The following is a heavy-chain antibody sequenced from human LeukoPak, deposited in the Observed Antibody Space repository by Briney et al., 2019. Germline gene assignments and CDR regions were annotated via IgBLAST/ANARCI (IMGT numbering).Heavy chain of an antibody. D-gene: IGHD3-9*01. Sequence: PGGSLRLSCAASGFTFSSSAMSWVRQAPGEGLEWVSVISSSGGSTYYADSVKGRFTISRANSKNKLYLQMNSLRAEDTAVYYCAKGDILTGTYFDHWGQGTLVTVSS. J-gene: IGHJ4*02. CDR3: AKGDILTGTYFDH. V-gene: IGHV3-23*01. CDR1: GFTFSSSA. CDR2: ISSSGGST.